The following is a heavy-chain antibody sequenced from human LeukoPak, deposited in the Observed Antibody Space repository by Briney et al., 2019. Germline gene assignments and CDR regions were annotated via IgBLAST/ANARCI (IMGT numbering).Heavy chain of an antibody. CDR2: ISPGSGHI. D-gene: IGHD3-9*01. V-gene: IGHV3-21*01. CDR1: GFTFSSLR. J-gene: IGHJ6*03. CDR3: AAYPHYDVLTGYSGAFYYYMDV. Sequence: GGSLRLSCTVSGFTFSSLRMNWVRQTPGKGLEWVSSISPGSGHIYYADSVKGRFTISRDDARNSLFLQMSSLRAEDSAVYYCAAYPHYDVLTGYSGAFYYYMDVWGKGTTVTVSS.